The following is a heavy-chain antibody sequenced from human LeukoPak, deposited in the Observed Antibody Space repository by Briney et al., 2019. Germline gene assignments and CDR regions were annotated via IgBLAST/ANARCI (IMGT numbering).Heavy chain of an antibody. CDR2: IRSKAYGGTT. Sequence: GGSLRLSCTPSGFTFGDYAMSWVRQAPGKGLEWVGFIRSKAYGGTTEYAASVEGRFTISRDDSNSIAYLQMNSLKTEDTAVYYCTTAMYDYVWGSYRDDHWGQGTLVTVSS. CDR1: GFTFGDYA. V-gene: IGHV3-49*04. D-gene: IGHD3-16*02. CDR3: TTAMYDYVWGSYRDDH. J-gene: IGHJ4*02.